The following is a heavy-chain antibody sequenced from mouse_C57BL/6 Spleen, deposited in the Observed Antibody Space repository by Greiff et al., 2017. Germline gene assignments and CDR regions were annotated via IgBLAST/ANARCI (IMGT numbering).Heavy chain of an antibody. CDR3: ARGYDYDKDY. CDR1: GYSFTSYY. Sequence: QVQLQQSGPELVKPGASVKISCKASGYSFTSYYIHWVKQRPGQGLEWIGWIYPGSGNTKYNEKFKGKATLTADTSSSTAYMQLSSLTSEDSAVYYCARGYDYDKDYWGQGTTLTVSS. D-gene: IGHD2-4*01. V-gene: IGHV1-66*01. J-gene: IGHJ2*01. CDR2: IYPGSGNT.